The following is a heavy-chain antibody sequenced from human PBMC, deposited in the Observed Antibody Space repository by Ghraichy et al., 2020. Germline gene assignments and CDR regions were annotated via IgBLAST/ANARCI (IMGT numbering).Heavy chain of an antibody. V-gene: IGHV3-7*01. D-gene: IGHD6-19*01. CDR2: IKPDGSEI. Sequence: GGSLRLSCAASGFTFTDYWMTWVRQAPGKGLEWVANIKPDGSEIYYVDSVKGRFTISRDNAKNSLYLQMNSLRADDTAMYYCARGGAVAGRHVHWGQGTLVTVSS. CDR3: ARGGAVAGRHVH. CDR1: GFTFTDYW. J-gene: IGHJ1*01.